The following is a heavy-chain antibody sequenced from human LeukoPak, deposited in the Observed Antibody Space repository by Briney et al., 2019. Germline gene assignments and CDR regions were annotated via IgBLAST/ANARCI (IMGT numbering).Heavy chain of an antibody. J-gene: IGHJ5*02. Sequence: SETLSLTCTVSGGSVSSSSYYWGWIRQPPGKGLEWIGSIYYSGSTYYNPSLKSRVSISVDTSKNQFSLKLNPLTAADTAVYYCARGQPYYYGSGSPFDPWGQGTLVTVSS. CDR2: IYYSGST. D-gene: IGHD3-10*01. CDR3: ARGQPYYYGSGSPFDP. V-gene: IGHV4-39*07. CDR1: GGSVSSSSYY.